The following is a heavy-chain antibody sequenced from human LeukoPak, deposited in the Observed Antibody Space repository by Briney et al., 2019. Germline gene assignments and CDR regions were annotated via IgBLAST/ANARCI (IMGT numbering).Heavy chain of an antibody. CDR3: ARRGGFRYFDY. CDR1: GGSFSGYY. CDR2: INHSGST. J-gene: IGHJ4*02. V-gene: IGHV4-34*01. Sequence: SETLSLTCGVYGGSFSGYYWSWIRQPPGKGLEWIGEINHSGSTNYNPSLKSRVTISVDTSKNQFSLKLSSVTAADTAVYYCARRGGFRYFDYWGQGTLVTVSS. D-gene: IGHD3-16*01.